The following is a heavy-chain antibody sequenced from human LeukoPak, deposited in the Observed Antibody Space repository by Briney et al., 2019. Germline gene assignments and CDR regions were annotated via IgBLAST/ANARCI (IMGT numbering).Heavy chain of an antibody. V-gene: IGHV1-8*01. CDR2: MNPNSGNT. CDR3: ARLYCSSTSCFQFWVY. J-gene: IGHJ4*02. D-gene: IGHD2-2*01. CDR1: GYTFTSYD. Sequence: GASVKVSCKASGYTFTSYDINWVRQATGQGLEWMGWMNPNSGNTGYAQKFQGRVTMTRNTSMSTAYMELSSLRSEDTAVYYCARLYCSSTSCFQFWVYWGQGTLVTVSS.